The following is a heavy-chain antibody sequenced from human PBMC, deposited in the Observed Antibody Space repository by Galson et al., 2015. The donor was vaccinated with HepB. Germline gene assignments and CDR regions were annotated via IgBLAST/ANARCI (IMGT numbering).Heavy chain of an antibody. CDR3: ARDPGYSSGWYPLYGMDV. Sequence: SVKVSCKGSGYTFTSNGISWVRQAPGQGLEWMGWISPHNGNTNYAQKFLGRVTMTTDASTSTADVELRSLRSDDTAVYYCARDPGYSSGWYPLYGMDVWGQGTTVTVSS. CDR1: GYTFTSNG. CDR2: ISPHNGNT. J-gene: IGHJ6*02. V-gene: IGHV1-18*04. D-gene: IGHD6-19*01.